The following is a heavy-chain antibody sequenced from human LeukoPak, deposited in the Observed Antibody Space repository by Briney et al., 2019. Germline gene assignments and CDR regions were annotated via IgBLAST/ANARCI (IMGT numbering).Heavy chain of an antibody. V-gene: IGHV1-18*01. J-gene: IGHJ6*02. CDR2: ISAYNGNT. Sequence: ASVKVSCKASGYTFTSYGISWVRQAPGQGLEWMGWISAYNGNTNYAQKLQGRVTITTDTSTSTAYMELRSLRSDDTAVYYCARDSDYGSGSYYPYGMDVWGQGTTVTVSS. D-gene: IGHD3-10*01. CDR1: GYTFTSYG. CDR3: ARDSDYGSGSYYPYGMDV.